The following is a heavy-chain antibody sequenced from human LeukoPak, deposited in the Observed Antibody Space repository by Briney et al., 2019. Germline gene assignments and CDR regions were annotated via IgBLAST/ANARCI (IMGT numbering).Heavy chain of an antibody. Sequence: PSETLSLTCAVYGGSFSGYYWSWIRQPPGKGLEWIGEINHSGSTNYNPSLKSRVTISVDTSKNQFSLKLNSVTAADTAVYYCARVSAKQSGFDPWGQGTLVTVSS. D-gene: IGHD2-8*01. V-gene: IGHV4-34*01. CDR3: ARVSAKQSGFDP. CDR2: INHSGST. J-gene: IGHJ5*02. CDR1: GGSFSGYY.